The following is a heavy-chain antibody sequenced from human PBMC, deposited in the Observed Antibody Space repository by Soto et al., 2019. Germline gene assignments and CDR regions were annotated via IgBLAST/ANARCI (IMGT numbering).Heavy chain of an antibody. CDR2: ISYDDGSTK. CDR1: GFTFSSYP. J-gene: IGHJ4*02. CDR3: ARGRVSSGSPYKSSDY. V-gene: IGHV3-30-3*01. Sequence: PGGSLRLSCAASGFTFSSYPMHWVRQAPGKGLEWVAVISYDDGSTKYYADSVKGRFTISRDNSKNTLDLQMNSLRAEDSAVYYCARGRVSSGSPYKSSDYWGQGTLVTVSS. D-gene: IGHD3-10*01.